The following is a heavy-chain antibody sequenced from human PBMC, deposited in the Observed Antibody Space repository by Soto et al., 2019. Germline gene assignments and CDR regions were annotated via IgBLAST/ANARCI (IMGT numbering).Heavy chain of an antibody. CDR2: IYHTEST. D-gene: IGHD4-17*01. J-gene: IGHJ4*02. CDR3: ARYDFGTFDY. Sequence: SETLSLTCAVSGDSISSSFWWSWVRQPPGKGLEWIGEIYHTESTVYNPSLKSRVTISLDKSKNQFSLNLDSVTAADTAVYYCARYDFGTFDYWGRGTLVTVSS. CDR1: GDSISSSFW. V-gene: IGHV4-4*02.